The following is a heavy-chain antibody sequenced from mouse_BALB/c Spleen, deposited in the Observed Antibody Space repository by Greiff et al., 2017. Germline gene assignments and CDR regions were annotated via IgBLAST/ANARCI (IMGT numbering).Heavy chain of an antibody. Sequence: QVQLQQSGAELAKPGASVKMSCKASGYTFTSYWMHWVKQRPGQGLEWIGYINPSTGYTEYNQKFKDKATLTADKSSSTAYMQLSSLTSEDSAVYYCARSDDEFAYWGQGTLVTVSA. CDR2: INPSTGYT. J-gene: IGHJ3*01. D-gene: IGHD2-12*01. V-gene: IGHV1-7*01. CDR3: ARSDDEFAY. CDR1: GYTFTSYW.